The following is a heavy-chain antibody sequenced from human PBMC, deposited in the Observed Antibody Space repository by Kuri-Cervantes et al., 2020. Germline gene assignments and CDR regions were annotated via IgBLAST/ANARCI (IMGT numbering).Heavy chain of an antibody. CDR1: GFTFSNYW. J-gene: IGHJ6*02. V-gene: IGHV3-74*01. D-gene: IGHD3-3*01. CDR3: TRDSYDSLRYYGMDV. CDR2: INTDGSYR. Sequence: GGSLSLSCAASGFTFSNYWMHWVRQAPGKGLVWVARINTDGSYRNYTDSVKGRFTISRDNADNTLYLQMNSLRAEDTAVYYCTRDSYDSLRYYGMDVWGQGTTVTVSS.